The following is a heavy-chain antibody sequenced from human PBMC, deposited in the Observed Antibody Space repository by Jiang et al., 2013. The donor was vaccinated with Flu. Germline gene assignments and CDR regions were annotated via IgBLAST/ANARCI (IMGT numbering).Heavy chain of an antibody. J-gene: IGHJ2*01. Sequence: GPGLVKASQTLSLTCSVSGGSISRSLYYWTWIRQPAGKGLEWIGRIHTSGTTKYNPSLERQVTISLDMSRSQFSLELTSATVADTAVYYCARGPSNWDDWSFDL. CDR3: ARGPSNWDDWSFDL. CDR1: GGSISRSLYY. V-gene: IGHV4-61*02. D-gene: IGHD7-27*01. CDR2: IHTSGTT.